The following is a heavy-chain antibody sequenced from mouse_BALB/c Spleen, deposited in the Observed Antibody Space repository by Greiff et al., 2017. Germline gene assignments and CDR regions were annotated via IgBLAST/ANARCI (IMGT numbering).Heavy chain of an antibody. V-gene: IGHV2-2*02. J-gene: IGHJ4*01. CDR3: ARKEYAMDY. CDR1: GFSLTSYG. CDR2: IWSGGST. Sequence: VQLQQSGPGLVQPSQSLSITCPVSGFSLTSYGVHWVRQSPGKGLEWLGVIWSGGSTDYNAAFISRLSISKDNSKSQVFFKMNSLQANDTAIYYCARKEYAMDYWGQGTSVTVSS.